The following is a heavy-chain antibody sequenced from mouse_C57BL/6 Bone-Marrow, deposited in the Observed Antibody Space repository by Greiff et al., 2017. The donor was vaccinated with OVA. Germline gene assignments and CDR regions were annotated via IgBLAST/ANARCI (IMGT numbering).Heavy chain of an antibody. D-gene: IGHD2-3*01. V-gene: IGHV1-5*01. J-gene: IGHJ2*01. CDR2: IYPGNSDT. CDR1: GYTFTSYW. CDR3: TSFYDGYSYYFDY. Sequence: EVQLQQSGTVLARPGASVKMSCKTSGYTFTSYWMHWVKQRPGQGLEWIGAIYPGNSDTSYNQKFKGKAKLTAVTSASTAYMELSSLTNEDSAVYYCTSFYDGYSYYFDYWGQGTTLTVSS.